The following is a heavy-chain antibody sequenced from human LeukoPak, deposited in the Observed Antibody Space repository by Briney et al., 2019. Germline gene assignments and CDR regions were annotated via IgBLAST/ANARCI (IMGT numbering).Heavy chain of an antibody. D-gene: IGHD5-18*01. Sequence: ASVKVSCKASGYTFTSYAMHWVRQAPGQRLEWMGWINAGNGNTKYSQEFQGRVTITRDTSASTAYMELSSLRSEDMAVYYCARGGDTAMVNFWLSWFDPWGQGTLVTVSS. V-gene: IGHV1-3*03. CDR2: INAGNGNT. CDR1: GYTFTSYA. CDR3: ARGGDTAMVNFWLSWFDP. J-gene: IGHJ5*02.